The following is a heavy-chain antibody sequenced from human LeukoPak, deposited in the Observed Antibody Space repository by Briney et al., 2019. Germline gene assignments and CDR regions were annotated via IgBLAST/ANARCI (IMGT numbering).Heavy chain of an antibody. CDR3: ASAEPYCSGGSCQYFDY. V-gene: IGHV4-39*07. J-gene: IGHJ4*02. CDR1: GGSISSSSYY. CDR2: IYYSGST. Sequence: SETLSLTCTVSGGSISSSSYYWGWIRQPPGKGLGWIGSIYYSGSTYYNPSLKSRVTISVDTSKNQFSLKLSSVTAADTAVYYCASAEPYCSGGSCQYFDYWGQGTLVTVSS. D-gene: IGHD2-15*01.